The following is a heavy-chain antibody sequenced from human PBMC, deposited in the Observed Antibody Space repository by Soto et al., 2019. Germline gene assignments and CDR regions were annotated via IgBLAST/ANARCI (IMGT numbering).Heavy chain of an antibody. Sequence: QVQLVESGGGLVKPGGSLRLSCAASGFTFSDYYMSWIRQAPGKGLEWVSYISSSGSTIYYADSVKGRFTISRDNAKNSLSLQMNSMRAEETAVYYCARVGWLWFGELFATYQNYYMDVWGKGTPVTVSS. J-gene: IGHJ6*03. D-gene: IGHD3-10*01. CDR3: ARVGWLWFGELFATYQNYYMDV. CDR2: ISSSGSTI. CDR1: GFTFSDYY. V-gene: IGHV3-11*01.